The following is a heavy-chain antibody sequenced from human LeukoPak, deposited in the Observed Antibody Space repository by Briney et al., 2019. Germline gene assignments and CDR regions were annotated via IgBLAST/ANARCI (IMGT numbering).Heavy chain of an antibody. CDR1: GGSISSSDYY. J-gene: IGHJ4*02. CDR2: IYYSGNT. D-gene: IGHD2/OR15-2a*01. Sequence: SETLSLTCTVSGGSISSSDYYGAWIRQPPGKGLERIGSIYYSGNTYYHPSLKSRVTISVDTSKNQFSLKLSSVTAADTAVYYCASHRRYTTGSEEFDYWGQGALVTVSS. CDR3: ASHRRYTTGSEEFDY. V-gene: IGHV4-39*01.